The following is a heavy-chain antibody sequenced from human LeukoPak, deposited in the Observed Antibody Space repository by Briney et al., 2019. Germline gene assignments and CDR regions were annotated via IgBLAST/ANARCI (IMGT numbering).Heavy chain of an antibody. CDR3: ARDCIAAATNWFDP. CDR2: INAGNGNT. Sequence: GASVKVSCKASGYTFTSYAMHWVRQAPGQRLEWMGWINAGNGNTKYSQKFQGRVTLTRDTSASTAYMELSSLRSEDTAVYYCARDCIAAATNWFDPWGQGTLVTVSS. J-gene: IGHJ5*02. D-gene: IGHD6-13*01. CDR1: GYTFTSYA. V-gene: IGHV1-3*01.